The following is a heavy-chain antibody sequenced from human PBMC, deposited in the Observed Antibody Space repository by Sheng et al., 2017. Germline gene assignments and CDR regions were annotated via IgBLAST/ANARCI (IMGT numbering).Heavy chain of an antibody. D-gene: IGHD3-10*01. V-gene: IGHV4-34*01. CDR3: ARGTGGSGSFMSRPLDY. CDR1: GGSFSGYY. CDR2: INHSGST. Sequence: QVQLQQWGAGLLKPSETLSLTCAVYGGSFSGYYWSWIRQPPGKGLEWIGEINHSGSTNYNPSLKSRVTISVDTSKNQFSLKLSSVTAADTAVYYCARGTGGSGSFMSRPLDYWGQGTLVTVSS. J-gene: IGHJ4*02.